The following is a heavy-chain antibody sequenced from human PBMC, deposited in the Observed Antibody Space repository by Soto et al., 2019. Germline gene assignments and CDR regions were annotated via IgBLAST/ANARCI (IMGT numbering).Heavy chain of an antibody. V-gene: IGHV4-30-4*01. Sequence: QVQLQESGPGLVKPSQTLSLTCTVSGGSINSGDYYWSWIRQPPGKGLEWIGYIYYSGSTYYNPSLKSRVSTSADTSKNQSSRKLRSVTAADTAVYYCARAKGLVTVTTSWFDPWGQGTLVTVSS. CDR3: ARAKGLVTVTTSWFDP. J-gene: IGHJ5*02. CDR2: IYYSGST. D-gene: IGHD4-17*01. CDR1: GGSINSGDYY.